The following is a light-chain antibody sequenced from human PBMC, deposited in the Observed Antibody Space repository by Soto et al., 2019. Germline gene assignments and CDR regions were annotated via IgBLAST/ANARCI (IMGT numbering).Light chain of an antibody. Sequence: IQLTQSPSSLCASVGDRVTITCRASQGISSYLAWYQQKPGKAPKLLIYAASTLQSGVPSRFSGSGSGTEFTLTISSLQPDDFATYYCQHYNSYSEAFGQGTKVDIK. J-gene: IGKJ1*01. CDR1: QGISSY. V-gene: IGKV1-9*01. CDR3: QHYNSYSEA. CDR2: AAS.